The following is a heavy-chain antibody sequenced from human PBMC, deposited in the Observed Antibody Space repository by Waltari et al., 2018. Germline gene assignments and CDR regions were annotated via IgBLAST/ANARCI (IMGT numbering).Heavy chain of an antibody. D-gene: IGHD5-12*01. J-gene: IGHJ6*03. CDR2: ISPVIGTA. V-gene: IGHV1-69*05. CDR3: ARGHDSGYDPPYYYMDV. Sequence: QVQLVQSGAEVKKPGSSVKVSCKASGGTFSSYAISWVRQAPGQGLEWMVGISPVIGTANDAQKFQGRVTITTDESTSTAYMKLSSLRSEDTAVYYCARGHDSGYDPPYYYMDVWGKGTTVTVSS. CDR1: GGTFSSYA.